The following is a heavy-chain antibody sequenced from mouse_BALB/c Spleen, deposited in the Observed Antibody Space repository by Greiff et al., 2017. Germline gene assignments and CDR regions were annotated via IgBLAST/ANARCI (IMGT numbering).Heavy chain of an antibody. J-gene: IGHJ1*01. D-gene: IGHD2-3*01. CDR3: ARFYDGYLYWYFDV. V-gene: IGHV2-6-7*01. CDR2: IWGDGST. Sequence: QVQLKESGPGLVAPSQSLSITCTVSGFSLTGYGVNWVRQPPGKGLEWLGMIWGDGSTDYNSALKSRLSISKDNSKSQVFLKMNSLQTDDTARYYCARFYDGYLYWYFDVWGAGTTVTVSS. CDR1: GFSLTGYG.